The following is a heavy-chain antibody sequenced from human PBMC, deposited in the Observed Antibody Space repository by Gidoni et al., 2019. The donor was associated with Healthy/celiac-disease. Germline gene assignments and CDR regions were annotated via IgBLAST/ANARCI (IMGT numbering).Heavy chain of an antibody. V-gene: IGHV3-23*01. Sequence: EVQLLESGGGLVQPGGSLRHSCAASGFTFSSYAMSWVRQAPGKGLEWVSAISGSGGSTYYADSVKGRFTISRDNSKNTLYLQMNSLRAEDTAVYYCAKGDRYCSGGSCYSGAFDIWGQGTMVTVSS. J-gene: IGHJ3*02. CDR2: ISGSGGST. D-gene: IGHD2-15*01. CDR3: AKGDRYCSGGSCYSGAFDI. CDR1: GFTFSSYA.